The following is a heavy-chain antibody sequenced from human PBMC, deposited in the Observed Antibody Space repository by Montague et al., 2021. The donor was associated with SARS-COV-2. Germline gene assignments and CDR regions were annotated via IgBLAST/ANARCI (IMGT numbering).Heavy chain of an antibody. CDR1: GGSFSDYY. CDR2: INHSGTP. CDR3: ATTPARGYYCGGTYYYPLDY. V-gene: IGHV4-34*01. D-gene: IGHD2-15*01. Sequence: SETLSLTCTISGGSFSDYYWTWIRQPPGKGLEWIGEINHSGTPIXNPSLESRVTISVDTSKNQFSLKLTSVAAADTAMYYCATTPARGYYCGGTYYYPLDYWGQGTLVTVSS. J-gene: IGHJ4*02.